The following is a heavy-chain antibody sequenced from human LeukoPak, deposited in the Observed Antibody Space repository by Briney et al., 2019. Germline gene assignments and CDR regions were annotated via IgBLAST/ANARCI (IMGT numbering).Heavy chain of an antibody. V-gene: IGHV4-39*01. Sequence: PSETLSLTCAVSGGSISGSSYFWGWIRQPPGKGLEWIGSIYYSGNTYYNPSLKSRVTISVDTSKNQFSLKLSSVTAADTAVYYCARLKEGIDCWGQGTLVTVSS. CDR3: ARLKEGIDC. CDR1: GGSISGSSYF. CDR2: IYYSGNT. D-gene: IGHD3-10*01. J-gene: IGHJ4*02.